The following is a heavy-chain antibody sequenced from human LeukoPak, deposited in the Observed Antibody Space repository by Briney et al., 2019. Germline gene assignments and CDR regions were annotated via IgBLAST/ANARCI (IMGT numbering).Heavy chain of an antibody. J-gene: IGHJ6*02. CDR3: ANQAPAKYSNYGMDV. CDR1: GFTFSSYG. Sequence: LAGGSLRLSCAASGFTFSSYGMHWVRQAPGKGLEWVAVISYDGSNKYYADSVKGRFTISRDNSKNTLYLQMNSLRAEDTAVYYCANQAPAKYSNYGMDVWGQGTTVTVSS. CDR2: ISYDGSNK. V-gene: IGHV3-30*18. D-gene: IGHD6-13*01.